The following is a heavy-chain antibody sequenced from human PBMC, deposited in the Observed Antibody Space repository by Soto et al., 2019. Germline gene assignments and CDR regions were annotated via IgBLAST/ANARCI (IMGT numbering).Heavy chain of an antibody. V-gene: IGHV5-51*01. Sequence: GESLKISCQASGYAFGSYWIGWVRQLPGQGLEWMGVIYPSDSDVRYSPSFEGQVTISADKSTRTVHLQWTSLKASDSAIYYCARHVLPFNYFNTDAFQDYWGQGTAVTVSS. CDR3: ARHVLPFNYFNTDAFQDY. CDR2: IYPSDSDV. J-gene: IGHJ4*02. D-gene: IGHD3-10*01. CDR1: GYAFGSYW.